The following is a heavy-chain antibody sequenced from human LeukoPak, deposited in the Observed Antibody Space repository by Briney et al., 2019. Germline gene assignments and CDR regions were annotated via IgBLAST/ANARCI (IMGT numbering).Heavy chain of an antibody. CDR1: GGSISSYY. V-gene: IGHV4-59*08. CDR3: ARHLLYCRGGSCYSHFDY. Sequence: SETLSLTCTVSGGSISSYYWSWIRQPPGKGLEWIGYIYYSGSTNYNPSLKSRVTISVDTSKNQFSLKLSSVTAADTAVYYCARHLLYCRGGSCYSHFDYWGQGTLVTVSS. CDR2: IYYSGST. J-gene: IGHJ4*02. D-gene: IGHD2-15*01.